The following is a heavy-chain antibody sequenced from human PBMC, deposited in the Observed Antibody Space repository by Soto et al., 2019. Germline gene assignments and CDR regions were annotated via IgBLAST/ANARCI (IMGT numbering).Heavy chain of an antibody. CDR1: GFTFSDYY. Sequence: GGSLSLSCAASGFTFSDYYMSWIRQAPGKGLEWVSYISSSGSTIYYADSVKGRFTISRDNAKNSLYLQMNSLRAEDTAVYYCARDQLGYCSSTSCAYNWFDPWGQGTLVTVSS. CDR3: ARDQLGYCSSTSCAYNWFDP. CDR2: ISSSGSTI. D-gene: IGHD2-2*01. J-gene: IGHJ5*02. V-gene: IGHV3-11*01.